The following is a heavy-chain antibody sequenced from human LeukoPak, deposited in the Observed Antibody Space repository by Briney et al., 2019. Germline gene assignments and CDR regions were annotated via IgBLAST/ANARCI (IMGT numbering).Heavy chain of an antibody. CDR2: INPNSGGT. V-gene: IGHV1-2*02. CDR1: GYTFTGYF. D-gene: IGHD1-26*01. J-gene: IGHJ4*02. CDR3: ARNSGSYLYYFDY. Sequence: GASVKVSCKASGYTFTGYFMHWVRQAPGQGLEWMGWINPNSGGTNYAQKFQGRVTMTRDTSINTAYMELSRLRSDDTAVHYCARNSGSYLYYFDYWGQGTLVTVSS.